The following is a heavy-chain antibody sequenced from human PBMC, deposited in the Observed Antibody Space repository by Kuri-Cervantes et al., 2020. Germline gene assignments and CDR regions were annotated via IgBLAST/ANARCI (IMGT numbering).Heavy chain of an antibody. J-gene: IGHJ6*02. V-gene: IGHV3-23*01. CDR1: GFTFDDYA. CDR2: ISGSGSST. CDR3: AKSATKPYSYGYLSIYYYGMDV. Sequence: GGSLRLSCAASGFTFDDYAMHWVRQAPGKGLEWVSAISGSGSSTYYADSVKGRFTISRDNSKNTLYLQMNSLRAEDTAVYYCAKSATKPYSYGYLSIYYYGMDVWGQGTTVTVSS. D-gene: IGHD5-18*01.